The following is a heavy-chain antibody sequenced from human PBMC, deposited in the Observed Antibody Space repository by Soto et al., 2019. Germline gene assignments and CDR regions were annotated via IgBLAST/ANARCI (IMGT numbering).Heavy chain of an antibody. J-gene: IGHJ4*02. Sequence: DVQLVESGGGLVQPGGSLRLSCAASGFTFSSYWMSWVRQAPGKGLEWVANIKQDGSENYYADSVRGRFTISRDNAKNSLYLQMNRLRAEDTAVYYCVRYFEGSYGYGPFDYWGQGTLVTVSS. CDR3: VRYFEGSYGYGPFDY. CDR1: GFTFSSYW. V-gene: IGHV3-7*03. CDR2: IKQDGSEN. D-gene: IGHD5-18*01.